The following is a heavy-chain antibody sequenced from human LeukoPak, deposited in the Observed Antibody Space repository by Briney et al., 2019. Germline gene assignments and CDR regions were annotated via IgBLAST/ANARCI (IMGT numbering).Heavy chain of an antibody. D-gene: IGHD2-2*01. V-gene: IGHV4-59*01. CDR3: ARDFKVDCSSTSCYSMDV. J-gene: IGHJ6*03. CDR2: IYYSGST. CDR1: GGSISSYY. Sequence: SETLSLTCTVSGGSISSYYWSWIRQPPGKGLEWIGYIYYSGSTYYNPSLKSRVTISVDTSKNQFSLKLSSVTAADTAVYYCARDFKVDCSSTSCYSMDVWGKGTTVTVSS.